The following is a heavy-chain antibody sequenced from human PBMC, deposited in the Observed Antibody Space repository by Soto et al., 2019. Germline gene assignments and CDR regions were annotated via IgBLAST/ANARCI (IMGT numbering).Heavy chain of an antibody. CDR2: IFYTGNT. V-gene: IGHV4-61*08. D-gene: IGHD1-7*01. CDR1: CGSVSIGDNS. CDR3: ARDWELRRMDV. Sequence: SATRSITCTVSCGSVSIGDNSWTWIREPPGKGLDWIGYIFYTGNTNYSPSLKSRVTMSVDRSSNQFSLRLSSVTAADTAVYYCARDWELRRMDVWGQGTTVTVSS. J-gene: IGHJ6*02.